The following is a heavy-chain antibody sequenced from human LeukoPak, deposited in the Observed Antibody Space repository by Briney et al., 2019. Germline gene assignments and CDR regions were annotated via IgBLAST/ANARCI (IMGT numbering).Heavy chain of an antibody. J-gene: IGHJ6*03. CDR1: GYTFTSYD. CDR2: MDPNSGNT. D-gene: IGHD4-17*01. V-gene: IGHV1-8*03. Sequence: EASVKVSCKASGYTFTSYDINWVRQATGQGLEWMGWMDPNSGNTGYAQKFQGGVTITRNTSISTAYMELSSLRSDDTAVYYCASHYGDYYYYYMDVWGKGTTVTVSS. CDR3: ASHYGDYYYYYMDV.